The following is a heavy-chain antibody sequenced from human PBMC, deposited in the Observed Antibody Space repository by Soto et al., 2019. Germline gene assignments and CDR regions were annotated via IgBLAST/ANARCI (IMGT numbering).Heavy chain of an antibody. Sequence: ASVQVSCKSSGGTFSSYAISWVRQAPGQGLEWMGGIIPIFGTANYAQKFQGRVTITADESTSTAYMELSSLRSEDTAVYYCARERHTRGSGSYYTSYYYYGMDVWGQGTTVTVS. J-gene: IGHJ6*02. CDR2: IIPIFGTA. V-gene: IGHV1-69*13. D-gene: IGHD3-10*01. CDR1: GGTFSSYA. CDR3: ARERHTRGSGSYYTSYYYYGMDV.